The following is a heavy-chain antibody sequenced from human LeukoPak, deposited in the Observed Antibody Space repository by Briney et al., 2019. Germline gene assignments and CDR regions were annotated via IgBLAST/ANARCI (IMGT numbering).Heavy chain of an antibody. CDR2: IYYSGST. J-gene: IGHJ4*02. D-gene: IGHD6-13*01. V-gene: IGHV4-59*01. CDR3: ARGYDSSSWLDY. Sequence: SETLSLTCTGSGGSISSYYWSWLRQPPGKGLEWMGYIYYSGSTNYNPSLKSRVTISVDTSKNQFSLKLSSVTAADTAVYYCARGYDSSSWLDYWGQGTLVTVSS. CDR1: GGSISSYY.